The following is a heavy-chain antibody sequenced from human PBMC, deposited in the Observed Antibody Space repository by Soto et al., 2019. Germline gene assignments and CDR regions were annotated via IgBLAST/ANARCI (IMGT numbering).Heavy chain of an antibody. CDR1: GYTFTGYA. Sequence: QVQLVQSGAEEKKPGASVKVSCKASGYTFTGYAMHWVRQAPGQRLEWMGWINAGNGNTKFSQKFQGGGTISRDTSASKAYMELSSLGSEDTAVYYCARAVAVPADFDNWGQRTLVTVSS. CDR3: ARAVAVPADFDN. D-gene: IGHD6-19*01. J-gene: IGHJ4*02. CDR2: INAGNGNT. V-gene: IGHV1-3*05.